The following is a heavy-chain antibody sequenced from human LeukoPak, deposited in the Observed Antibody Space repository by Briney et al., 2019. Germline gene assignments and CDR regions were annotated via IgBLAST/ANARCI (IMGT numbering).Heavy chain of an antibody. CDR1: GGSIRSRSYY. D-gene: IGHD3-10*02. CDR3: ARQDYYVSGGYYYYMDV. J-gene: IGHJ6*03. V-gene: IGHV4-39*01. CDR2: IYYSGST. Sequence: SETLSLTCTVSGGSIRSRSYYWGWIRQPPGKGLEWIGSIYYSGSTYYNPSLKSRVTISVDTSKNQFSLKLSSVTAADTAVYYCARQDYYVSGGYYYYMDVWGKGTTVTVSS.